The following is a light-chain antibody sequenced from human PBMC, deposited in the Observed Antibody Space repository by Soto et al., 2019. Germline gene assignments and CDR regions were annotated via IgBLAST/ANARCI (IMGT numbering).Light chain of an antibody. CDR2: DVT. J-gene: IGLJ1*01. CDR1: NSDVGTFYF. CDR3: CSYAGSYTYV. Sequence: QSVLTQPRSVSWSPGQSVTISCTGTNSDVGTFYFVSWYQQYPDKGPKLIIYDVTERPSGVPDRFSGSKSGSTASLTISGLQAEDEADYHCCSYAGSYTYVFGSGTKVTVL. V-gene: IGLV2-11*01.